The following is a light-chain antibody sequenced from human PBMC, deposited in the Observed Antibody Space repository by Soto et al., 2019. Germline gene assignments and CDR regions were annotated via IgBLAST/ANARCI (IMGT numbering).Light chain of an antibody. CDR1: SGHSNYA. CDR3: QTWGSGIVV. Sequence: QLVLTQSPSASASLGASVKLTCTLSSGHSNYAIAWHQQQSEKGPRYLMKLNSDGSHSKGDGIPDRFSGSRSGAERYLTISRLQSEDEADYYCQTWGSGIVVFGGGTKLTVL. J-gene: IGLJ2*01. CDR2: LNSDGSH. V-gene: IGLV4-69*01.